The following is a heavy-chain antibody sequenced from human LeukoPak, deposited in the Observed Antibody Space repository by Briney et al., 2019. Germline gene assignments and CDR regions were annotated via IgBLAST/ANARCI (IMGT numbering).Heavy chain of an antibody. Sequence: GGSLRLSCAASGYTFSSYGMHWVREAPGKGLEWVAFIRYDGSNKYYADSVKGRFTISRDNSKNTLYLQMNSLRAEDTAVYYCAKVNLVRGVISPRLASYYFDYWGQGTLVTVSS. CDR1: GYTFSSYG. V-gene: IGHV3-30*02. D-gene: IGHD3-10*01. J-gene: IGHJ4*02. CDR3: AKVNLVRGVISPRLASYYFDY. CDR2: IRYDGSNK.